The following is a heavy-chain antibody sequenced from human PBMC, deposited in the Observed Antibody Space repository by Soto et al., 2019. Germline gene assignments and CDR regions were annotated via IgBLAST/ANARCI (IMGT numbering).Heavy chain of an antibody. D-gene: IGHD1-1*01. CDR1: GGSMSTGSYF. CDR2: VFRSGSI. J-gene: IGHJ4*02. Sequence: QVHLQESGPGLVRPSESLSLTYNVSGGSMSTGSYFWSWARQPPGKGLEWIGYVFRSGSINYSPSFKSRVTISIDTSKNQFSLMLKSVTAADTAVYFCARARNRYFDYWGQGALVTVSS. CDR3: ARARNRYFDY. V-gene: IGHV4-61*01.